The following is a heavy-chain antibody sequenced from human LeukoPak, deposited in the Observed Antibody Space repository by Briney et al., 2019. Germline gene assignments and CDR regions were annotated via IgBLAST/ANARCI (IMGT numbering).Heavy chain of an antibody. D-gene: IGHD3-10*01. Sequence: PSQTLSLTCTVSGGSISSGGYYWSWIRQHPGKGLEWIGYIYYSGSTYYNPSLKSRVTISVGTSKNQFSLKLSSVTAADTAVYYCARDKRYYGSGSTNYYYYYGMDVWGQGTTVTVPS. J-gene: IGHJ6*02. CDR2: IYYSGST. CDR1: GGSISSGGYY. CDR3: ARDKRYYGSGSTNYYYYYGMDV. V-gene: IGHV4-31*03.